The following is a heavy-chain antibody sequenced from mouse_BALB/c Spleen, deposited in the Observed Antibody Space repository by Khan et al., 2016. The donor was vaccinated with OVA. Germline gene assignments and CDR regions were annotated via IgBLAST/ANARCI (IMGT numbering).Heavy chain of an antibody. V-gene: IGHV1-7*01. CDR2: INPTSGYT. Sequence: QMQLEESGAELAKPGASVKMSCTASGYTFTSYWMHWIKQRPGQGLEWIGYINPTSGYTDYNQKFKDKATLTADKSSSTAYMQLSSLTSDDSAVYYCARGRIDYWGQGTALTVSS. CDR1: GYTFTSYW. J-gene: IGHJ2*01. D-gene: IGHD1-1*01. CDR3: ARGRIDY.